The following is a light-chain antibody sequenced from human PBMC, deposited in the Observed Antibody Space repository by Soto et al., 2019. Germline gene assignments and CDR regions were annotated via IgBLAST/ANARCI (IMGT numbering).Light chain of an antibody. CDR1: QAISTW. CDR2: AAS. Sequence: DILMTQSRSSVSASVGDRVTSTCRASQAISTWLAWYQQKPGKAPKLLIYAASNLQTGVPSRFSGSGSGTDFTLTISSLQPEDFATYYCQQANSFPRTFGQGTKVEIK. CDR3: QQANSFPRT. V-gene: IGKV1D-12*01. J-gene: IGKJ1*01.